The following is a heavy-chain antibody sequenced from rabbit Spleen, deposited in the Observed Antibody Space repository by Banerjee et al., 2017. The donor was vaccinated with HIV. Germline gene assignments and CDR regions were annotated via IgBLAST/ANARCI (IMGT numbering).Heavy chain of an antibody. D-gene: IGHD6-1*01. CDR3: ARDVAGYAAYGDDNL. Sequence: EQLEESGGDLVKPEGSLTLTCTASGFSFSSRYYISWVRQAPGTGLEWIACIDAGSSGITYYASWAKGRFTISKTSSTTVTLQMTSLTAADTATYFCARDVAGYAAYGDDNLRGPGTLVTVS. CDR2: IDAGSSGIT. J-gene: IGHJ4*01. V-gene: IGHV1S45*01. CDR1: GFSFSSRYY.